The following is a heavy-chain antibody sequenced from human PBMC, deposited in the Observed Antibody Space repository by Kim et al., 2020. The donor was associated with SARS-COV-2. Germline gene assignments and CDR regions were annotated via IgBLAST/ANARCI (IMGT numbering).Heavy chain of an antibody. CDR3: ARALNTPMAREDN. J-gene: IGHJ4*02. CDR1: GYTFSSYG. V-gene: IGHV1-18*01. CDR2: ISAYNGNT. D-gene: IGHD5-18*01. Sequence: ASVKVSCKASGYTFSSYGISWVRQAPGQGLEWMGWISAYNGNTNYAQNLQGRVTMTTDTSTSTAYMELRSLRSDDTAVYYCARALNTPMAREDNWGQGSPVTVSS.